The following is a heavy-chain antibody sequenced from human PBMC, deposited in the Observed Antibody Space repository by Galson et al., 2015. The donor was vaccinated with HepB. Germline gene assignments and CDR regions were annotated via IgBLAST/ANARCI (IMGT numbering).Heavy chain of an antibody. Sequence: SLRLSCAASGFTFSDYAMTWVHQAPGKGPEWVSSISRTGGNTFNADSVQGRLTISRDTPKNTLHLQMNSLRVDDTAVYYCAKGPRGDYINSPPNWSDTWGQGTLVTVSS. D-gene: IGHD4-11*01. V-gene: IGHV3-23*01. J-gene: IGHJ5*02. CDR1: GFTFSDYA. CDR3: AKGPRGDYINSPPNWSDT. CDR2: ISRTGGNT.